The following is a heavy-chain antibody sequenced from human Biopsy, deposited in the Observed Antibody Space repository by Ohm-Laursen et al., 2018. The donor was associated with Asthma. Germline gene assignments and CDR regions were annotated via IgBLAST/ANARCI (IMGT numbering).Heavy chain of an antibody. J-gene: IGHJ1*01. V-gene: IGHV1-3*01. D-gene: IGHD2-21*01. CDR2: INAGNGNT. Sequence: GASVKVSCKASGYTFTSYAMHWVRQAPGQRLEWMGWINAGNGNTKYSQKFQGRVTITADESTSTAYMELSSLRSEDTAVYYCARGGGAHFQHWGQGTLVTVSS. CDR1: GYTFTSYA. CDR3: ARGGGAHFQH.